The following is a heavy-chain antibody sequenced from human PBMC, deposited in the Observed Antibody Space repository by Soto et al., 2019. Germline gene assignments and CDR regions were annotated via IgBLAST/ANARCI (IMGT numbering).Heavy chain of an antibody. J-gene: IGHJ6*02. D-gene: IGHD1-26*01. CDR1: GYTFTSYD. CDR3: ARAAVWETETYYYYYYGMDV. V-gene: IGHV1-8*01. Sequence: GASVKVSCKASGYTFTSYDINWVRQATGQGLEWMGWMNPNSGNTGYAQKFQGRVTMTRNTSISTAYMELSSLRSEDTAVYYCARAAVWETETYYYYYYGMDVWGQGTTVTVSS. CDR2: MNPNSGNT.